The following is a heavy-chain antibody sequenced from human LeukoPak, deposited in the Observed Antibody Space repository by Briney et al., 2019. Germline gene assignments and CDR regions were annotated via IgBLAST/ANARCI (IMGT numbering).Heavy chain of an antibody. Sequence: ASVKVSCKGSGYTFTGYYMHWVRQAPGQGLEWMGRINPNSGGTNYAQKFQGRVTMTRDTSISTAYMELSRLRSDDTAVYYCARSYGSGSPNWFDPWGQGTLVTVSS. V-gene: IGHV1-2*06. D-gene: IGHD3-10*01. CDR3: ARSYGSGSPNWFDP. J-gene: IGHJ5*02. CDR1: GYTFTGYY. CDR2: INPNSGGT.